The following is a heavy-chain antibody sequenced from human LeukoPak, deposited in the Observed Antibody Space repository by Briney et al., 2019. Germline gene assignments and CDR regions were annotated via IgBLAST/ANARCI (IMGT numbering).Heavy chain of an antibody. CDR2: INPSGGST. V-gene: IGHV1-46*01. D-gene: IGHD3-3*01. Sequence: ASVKVSCKASGYTFTSYYMRWVRQAPGQGLEWMGIINPSGGSTSYAQKFQGRVTMTRDMSTSTVYMELSSLRAEDTALYYCARALTIFGVVPFYYMDVWGKGTTVTVSS. CDR3: ARALTIFGVVPFYYMDV. CDR1: GYTFTSYY. J-gene: IGHJ6*03.